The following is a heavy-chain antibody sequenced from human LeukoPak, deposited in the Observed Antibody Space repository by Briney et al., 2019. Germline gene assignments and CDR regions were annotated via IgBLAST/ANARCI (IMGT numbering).Heavy chain of an antibody. CDR3: ARGKYPYSLDV. J-gene: IGHJ6*02. D-gene: IGHD2-2*02. Sequence: QAGGSLRLSCAASGVTFSDYWMHWVRQAPGKGLVWVSGTNSDETSTIYADSVKGRFTISRDNAKNTLYLQMNSLRAEDTALYYCARGKYPYSLDVWGQGTTVSVSS. CDR2: TNSDETST. CDR1: GVTFSDYW. V-gene: IGHV3-74*01.